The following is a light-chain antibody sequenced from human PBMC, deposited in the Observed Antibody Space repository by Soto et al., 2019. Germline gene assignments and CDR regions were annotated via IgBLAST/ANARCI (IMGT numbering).Light chain of an antibody. J-gene: IGKJ5*01. CDR2: EVS. Sequence: DVVMTQTPRSLSVAPGQPASISCKSSQSLLHITGETFLFWYLQKPGQSPQLLIYEVSTRVSGVPDRFSGSGSGTDFTLEISRVETDDVGIYYCMQITQLPPTFGQGTRLGIE. CDR1: QSLLHITGETF. CDR3: MQITQLPPT. V-gene: IGKV2D-29*02.